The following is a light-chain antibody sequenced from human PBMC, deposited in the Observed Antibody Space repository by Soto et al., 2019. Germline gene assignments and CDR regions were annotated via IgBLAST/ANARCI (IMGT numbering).Light chain of an antibody. V-gene: IGKV3-20*01. CDR3: QQYGSSPHT. CDR2: GAS. Sequence: EIVLTQSPGTLSLSPGERATLSCRASQSVSSSYLAWYQHKPGQAPRLLIYGASSRATGIPDRCSGSGSVTDFTLTISRLEPEDFAVYYCQQYGSSPHTFGQGTKLEIK. CDR1: QSVSSSY. J-gene: IGKJ2*01.